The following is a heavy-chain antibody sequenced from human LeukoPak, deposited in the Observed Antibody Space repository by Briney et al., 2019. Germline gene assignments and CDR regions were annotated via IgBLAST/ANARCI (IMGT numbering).Heavy chain of an antibody. CDR2: IYYSGST. V-gene: IGHV4-39*01. CDR1: GGSISSSSYY. J-gene: IGHJ6*02. Sequence: PSETLSLTCTVSGGSISSSSYYWGWIRQPPGKGLEWIGSIYYSGSTYYNPSLKSRVTISVDTSKNQFSLKLTSVTAADTAVYNCARGAAGSYYYYGMDVWGQGTTVTISS. D-gene: IGHD6-13*01. CDR3: ARGAAGSYYYYGMDV.